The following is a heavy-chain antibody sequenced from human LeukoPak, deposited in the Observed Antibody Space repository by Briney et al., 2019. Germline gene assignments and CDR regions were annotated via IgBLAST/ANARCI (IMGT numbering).Heavy chain of an antibody. Sequence: PSETLSLTCTVSGASIISSYWSWIRQPPGEGLEWIGYIYHSGSTNYSPSLKSRVTLSVDTSKNQFSLKVSSVTAADTAVYYCARIDSAYYYGMDVWGQGTTVTVSS. CDR1: GASIISSY. CDR3: ARIDSAYYYGMDV. CDR2: IYHSGST. V-gene: IGHV4-59*01. D-gene: IGHD3-9*01. J-gene: IGHJ6*02.